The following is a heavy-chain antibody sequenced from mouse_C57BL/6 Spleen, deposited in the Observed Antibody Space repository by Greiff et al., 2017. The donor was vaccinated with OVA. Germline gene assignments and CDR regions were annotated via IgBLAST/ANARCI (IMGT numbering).Heavy chain of an antibody. D-gene: IGHD4-1*01. Sequence: DVMLVESGGGLVKPGGSLKLSCAASGFTFSDYGMHWVRQAPEKGLEWVAYISSGSSTIYYADTVKGRFTISRDNAKNTLFLQMTSLRSEDTAMYYCARQGTGPFDYWGQGTTLTVSS. CDR1: GFTFSDYG. J-gene: IGHJ2*01. CDR2: ISSGSSTI. V-gene: IGHV5-17*01. CDR3: ARQGTGPFDY.